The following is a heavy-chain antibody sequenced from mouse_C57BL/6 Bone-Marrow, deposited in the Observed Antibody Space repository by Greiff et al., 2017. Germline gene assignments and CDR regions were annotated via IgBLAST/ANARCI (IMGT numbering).Heavy chain of an antibody. CDR3: ARRGDGYLFAY. CDR1: GYSITSGYY. J-gene: IGHJ3*01. CDR2: ISYDGSN. Sequence: DVKLQESGPGLVKPSQSLSLTCSVTGYSITSGYYWNWIRQFPGNKLEWMGYISYDGSNNYNPSLKNRISITRDTSKNQFFLKLNSVTTEDTATYYCARRGDGYLFAYWGQGTLVTVSA. V-gene: IGHV3-6*01. D-gene: IGHD2-3*01.